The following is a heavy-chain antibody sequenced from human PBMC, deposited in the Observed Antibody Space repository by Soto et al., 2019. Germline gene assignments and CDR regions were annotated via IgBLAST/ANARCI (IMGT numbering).Heavy chain of an antibody. V-gene: IGHV1-24*01. CDR3: ATATGIATTAPCYYGMDV. CDR2: FDLEDGET. D-gene: IGHD6-13*01. J-gene: IGHJ6*02. CDR1: GYTLTELS. Sequence: QVQLVQSGAEVKKPGASVKVSCKVSGYTLTELSMHWVRQAPGKGLEWMGGFDLEDGETIYAQKFQGRVTMTEDTSTDTAYMELSSLRSEDTAVYYCATATGIATTAPCYYGMDVWGQGTTVTVSS.